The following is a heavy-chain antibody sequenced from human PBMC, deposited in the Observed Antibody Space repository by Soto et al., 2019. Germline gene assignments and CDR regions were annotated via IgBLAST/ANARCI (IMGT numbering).Heavy chain of an antibody. Sequence: QLQLQESGPGLVKPSETLSLTCTVSGGSISSSSYYWGWIRQPPGKGLEWIGSIYYSGSTYYNPSLKSRVTISVDTSKNQFPLKLSSVTAADTAVYYCARSGRDGDYAHYWGQGTLVTVSS. D-gene: IGHD4-17*01. CDR2: IYYSGST. J-gene: IGHJ4*02. V-gene: IGHV4-39*01. CDR3: ARSGRDGDYAHY. CDR1: GGSISSSSYY.